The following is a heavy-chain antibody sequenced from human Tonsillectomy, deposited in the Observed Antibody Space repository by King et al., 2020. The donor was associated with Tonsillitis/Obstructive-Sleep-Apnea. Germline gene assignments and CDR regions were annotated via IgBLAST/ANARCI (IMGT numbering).Heavy chain of an antibody. CDR1: GFTFSSYA. CDR3: ARDKNIQLWLGFDY. CDR2: ISSNGGST. D-gene: IGHD5-18*01. V-gene: IGHV3-64*01. J-gene: IGHJ4*02. Sequence: VQLVESGGGLVQPGGSLRLSCAASGFTFSSYAMHWVRQAPGKGLEYVSAISSNGGSTYYANSVKGRFTISRDNSKNTLYLQMGSLRAEDMAVYYCARDKNIQLWLGFDYWGQGTLVTVSS.